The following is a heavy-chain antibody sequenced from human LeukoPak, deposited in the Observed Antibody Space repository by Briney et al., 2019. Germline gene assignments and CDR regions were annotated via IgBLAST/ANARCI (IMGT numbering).Heavy chain of an antibody. J-gene: IGHJ6*03. CDR2: ISSSSSYI. V-gene: IGHV3-21*01. D-gene: IGHD5-18*01. Sequence: PGGSLRLSCAASGFTFSSYSMNWVRQAPGKGLEWVSSISSSSSYIYYADSVKGRFTISRDNAKNSLYLQMNSLRAEDTAVYYCARGPDTAMDYYYYYYMDVWGKGTTVTVSS. CDR3: ARGPDTAMDYYYYYYMDV. CDR1: GFTFSSYS.